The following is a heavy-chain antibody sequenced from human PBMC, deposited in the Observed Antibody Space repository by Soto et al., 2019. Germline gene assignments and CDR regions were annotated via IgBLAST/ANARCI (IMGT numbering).Heavy chain of an antibody. Sequence: QVHLVQSGAEVKKPGASVKVSCKASGYSFTDYYMHWVRQAPGQGLEWMGWINTKTGGTNYAQRVQGRVTMTGDTSINTAYMELSRLRSDDTAVYYGARVGPTGGVDPWGQGPVVTVSS. CDR1: GYSFTDYY. J-gene: IGHJ5*02. D-gene: IGHD1-26*01. V-gene: IGHV1-2*02. CDR2: INTKTGGT. CDR3: ARVGPTGGVDP.